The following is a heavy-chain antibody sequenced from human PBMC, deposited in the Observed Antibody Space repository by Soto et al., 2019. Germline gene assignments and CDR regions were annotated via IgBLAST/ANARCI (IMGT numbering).Heavy chain of an antibody. J-gene: IGHJ6*02. CDR2: IWYDGSNK. Sequence: QVQLVESGGGVVQPGGSLRLSCTTSGFTFNTYGMHWVRQAPGKGLEWVAIIWYDGSNKYYADSVKGRFTISRDNSKNTMYLEMTSLRAEVRALYYCASADCTGAYCSSWPFNYGVDVWGQGTTVTVSS. V-gene: IGHV3-33*08. CDR3: ASADCTGAYCSSWPFNYGVDV. D-gene: IGHD2-8*02. CDR1: GFTFNTYG.